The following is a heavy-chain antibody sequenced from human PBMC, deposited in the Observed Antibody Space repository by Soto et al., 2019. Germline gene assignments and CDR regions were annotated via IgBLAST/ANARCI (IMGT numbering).Heavy chain of an antibody. CDR1: GGSISSYY. CDR3: ATVDYVWGSYRFDY. CDR2: IYYSGST. Sequence: SETLSLTCTVSGGSISSYYWSWIRQPPGKGLEWIGYIYYSGSTNYNPSLKSRVTISVDTSKNQFSLKLSSVTAADTAVYYCATVDYVWGSYRFDYWGQGTLVTVSS. V-gene: IGHV4-59*01. J-gene: IGHJ4*02. D-gene: IGHD3-16*02.